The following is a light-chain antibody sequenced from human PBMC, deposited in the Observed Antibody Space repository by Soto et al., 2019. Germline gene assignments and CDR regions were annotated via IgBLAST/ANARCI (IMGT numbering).Light chain of an antibody. CDR1: QSISSW. Sequence: DIQMTQSPSTLSASVGDRVTITCRASQSISSWLAWYQQRPGKAPKLLIYHASTLKSGVPSRFSGSGSGTEFTLTISSLQPDDFATYFCQQYNTYKTFGQGTKVDI. CDR2: HAS. J-gene: IGKJ1*01. V-gene: IGKV1-5*01. CDR3: QQYNTYKT.